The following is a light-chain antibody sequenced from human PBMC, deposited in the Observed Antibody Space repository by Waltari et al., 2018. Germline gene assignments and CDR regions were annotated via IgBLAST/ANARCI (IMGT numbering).Light chain of an antibody. CDR1: SSNFGNNA. CDR2: YDD. Sequence: QSVLTQPPSVSEAPRQRVTISCSGSSSNFGNNAVNWYQQLPGKAPKLLIYYDDLLPSGVSDRFSGSKSGTSASLTSSGLQSEDEADYYCAAWDDSLNGVVFGGGTKLTVL. CDR3: AAWDDSLNGVV. V-gene: IGLV1-36*01. J-gene: IGLJ2*01.